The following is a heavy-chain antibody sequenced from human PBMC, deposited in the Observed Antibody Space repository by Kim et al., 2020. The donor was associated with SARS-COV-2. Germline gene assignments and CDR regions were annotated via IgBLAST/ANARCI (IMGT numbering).Heavy chain of an antibody. Sequence: SVKVSCKASGGTFSSYAISWVRQAPGQGLEWMGGIIPIFGTANYAQKFQGRVTITADESTSTAYMELSSLRSEDTAVYYCARGAQNLGYSGYEYYYYGMDVWGQGTTVTVSS. CDR3: ARGAQNLGYSGYEYYYYGMDV. V-gene: IGHV1-69*13. J-gene: IGHJ6*02. D-gene: IGHD5-12*01. CDR1: GGTFSSYA. CDR2: IIPIFGTA.